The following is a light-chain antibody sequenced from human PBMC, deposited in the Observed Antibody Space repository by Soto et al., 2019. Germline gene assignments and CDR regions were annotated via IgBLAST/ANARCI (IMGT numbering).Light chain of an antibody. V-gene: IGKV1-13*02. Sequence: AIQLTQSPSSLSASVGDRVTITCRASQGISSALAWYQQKPGKAPKLLIYDASSLESGVPSRFSGSGSGTDFTLTIRGLQPEDFATYYCQQSSGSRDWAFGQGTKVEIK. J-gene: IGKJ1*01. CDR1: QGISSA. CDR3: QQSSGSRDWA. CDR2: DAS.